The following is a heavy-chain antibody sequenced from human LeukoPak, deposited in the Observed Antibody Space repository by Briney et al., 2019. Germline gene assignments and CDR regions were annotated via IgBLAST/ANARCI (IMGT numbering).Heavy chain of an antibody. V-gene: IGHV3-66*01. CDR3: ARDVNYDHTY. CDR2: IYDGVTA. D-gene: IGHD1-7*01. CDR1: GFIVSNTY. Sequence: GGSLSLSCAASGFIVSNTYMSWVRQAPGKGLEWVSVIYDGVTAHYVDSVKGRFTISRDNSKNTLHLQMDNLRAEDTAVYYCARDVNYDHTYWGQGTLVTVSS. J-gene: IGHJ4*02.